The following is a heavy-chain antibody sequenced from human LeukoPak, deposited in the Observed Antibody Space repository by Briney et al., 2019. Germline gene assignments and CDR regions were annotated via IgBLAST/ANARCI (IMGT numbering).Heavy chain of an antibody. V-gene: IGHV3-7*01. J-gene: IGHJ6*02. D-gene: IGHD2-2*01. Sequence: PGGSLRLSCAASGFTFSSYWMSWVRQAPGKGLEWVANIKQDGSEKYYVDSVKGRFTISRDNAKNSLYLQMNSLRAEDTAVYYCAREREVYCSSTSCPPRSYGMDVWGQGTTVTVSS. CDR3: AREREVYCSSTSCPPRSYGMDV. CDR2: IKQDGSEK. CDR1: GFTFSSYW.